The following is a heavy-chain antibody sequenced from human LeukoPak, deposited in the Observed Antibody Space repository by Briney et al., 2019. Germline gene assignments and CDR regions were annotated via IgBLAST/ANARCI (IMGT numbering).Heavy chain of an antibody. CDR1: GGSISSSNYN. CDR2: IYYSGST. V-gene: IGHV4-39*07. D-gene: IGHD2-15*01. CDR3: ARDSRPKLGSCYDY. Sequence: SETLSLTCSVAGGSISSSNYNWGWIRQPPGKGLEWIGSIYYSGSTYYNPSLKSRVTISVDTSKNQFSLKLSSVTAADTAVYYCARDSRPKLGSCYDYWGQGTLVTVSS. J-gene: IGHJ4*02.